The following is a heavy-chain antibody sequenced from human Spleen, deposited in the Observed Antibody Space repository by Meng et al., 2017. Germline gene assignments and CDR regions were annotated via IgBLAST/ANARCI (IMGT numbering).Heavy chain of an antibody. CDR2: IDPKSGDT. Sequence: QELLVQSGAEVQRPAASVKDSCKAAGYNRTDYGRHCVRRAPGQGLEWMGRIDPKSGDTHNAHRSQGRVTMTGDTYISTAYMELSGMRSDDTAMYYCARDEDISAAGKLFGDYWGQGTLVTVSS. D-gene: IGHD6-13*01. V-gene: IGHV1-2*06. CDR1: GYNRTDYG. J-gene: IGHJ4*02. CDR3: ARDEDISAAGKLFGDY.